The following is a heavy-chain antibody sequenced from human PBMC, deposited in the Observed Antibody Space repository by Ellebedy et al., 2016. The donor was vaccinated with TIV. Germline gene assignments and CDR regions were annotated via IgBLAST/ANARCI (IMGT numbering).Heavy chain of an antibody. CDR1: GFTFSSYD. D-gene: IGHD1-1*01. Sequence: GESLKISCAASGFTFSSYDMHWVRQATGKGLEWVSAIGTAGDTYYPGSVKGRFTISRENAKNSLYLQMNSLRAGDTAVYYCAKVRPPGFDYWGQGTLVTVSS. V-gene: IGHV3-13*01. CDR2: IGTAGDT. J-gene: IGHJ4*02. CDR3: AKVRPPGFDY.